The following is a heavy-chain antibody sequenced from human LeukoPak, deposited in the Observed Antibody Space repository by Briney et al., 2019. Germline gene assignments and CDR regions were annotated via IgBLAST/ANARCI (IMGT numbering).Heavy chain of an antibody. Sequence: PSETLSLTCTVSAGSISSGDYYWSWIRQSPGKGLEWIGYIYDSGSTYYNPSLKSRITISVDTSKNQFSLKLSSVTAADTAVYYCARLIVATFYFDYWGQGTLVTVSS. D-gene: IGHD5-12*01. V-gene: IGHV4-30-4*08. J-gene: IGHJ4*02. CDR1: AGSISSGDYY. CDR3: ARLIVATFYFDY. CDR2: IYDSGST.